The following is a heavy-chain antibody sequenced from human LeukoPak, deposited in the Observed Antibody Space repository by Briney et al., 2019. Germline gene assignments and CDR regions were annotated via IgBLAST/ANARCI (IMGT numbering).Heavy chain of an antibody. CDR2: ISGDGGST. CDR3: AKAVGDSYGVDFDY. D-gene: IGHD5-18*01. CDR1: GFAFDDYA. J-gene: IGHJ4*02. V-gene: IGHV3-43*02. Sequence: PGGSLRLSCAASGFAFDDYAMHWVRLAPGKGLEWVSLISGDGGSTYYADSVKGRFTISRDNSKNSLYLQMNSLRTEDTALYYCAKAVGDSYGVDFDYWGQGTLVTVSS.